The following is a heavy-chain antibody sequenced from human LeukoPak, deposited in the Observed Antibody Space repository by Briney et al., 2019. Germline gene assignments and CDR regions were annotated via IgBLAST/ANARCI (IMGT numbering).Heavy chain of an antibody. J-gene: IGHJ4*02. Sequence: GGSLRLSCAASGFTFSSYSMNWVRQAPGKGLEWVSSISSSSSYIYYADSVKGRFTISRDDAKNTLYLQMDSLRADDTAVYYCATDLDYTFDYWGRGTLVTVSS. V-gene: IGHV3-21*01. D-gene: IGHD4-11*01. CDR1: GFTFSSYS. CDR2: ISSSSSYI. CDR3: ATDLDYTFDY.